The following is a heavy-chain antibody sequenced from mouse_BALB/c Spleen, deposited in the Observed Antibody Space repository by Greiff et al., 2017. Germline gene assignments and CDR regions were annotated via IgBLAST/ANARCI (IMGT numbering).Heavy chain of an antibody. CDR1: GFTFSSYA. Sequence: EVMLVESGGGLVKPGGSLKLSCAASGFTFSSYAMSWVRQTPEKRLEWVASISSGGSTYYPDSVKGRFTISRDNARNILYLQMSSLRSEDTAMYYCARGPYYGNYGAMDYWGQGTSVTVSS. CDR2: ISSGGST. J-gene: IGHJ4*01. D-gene: IGHD2-10*01. CDR3: ARGPYYGNYGAMDY. V-gene: IGHV5-6-5*01.